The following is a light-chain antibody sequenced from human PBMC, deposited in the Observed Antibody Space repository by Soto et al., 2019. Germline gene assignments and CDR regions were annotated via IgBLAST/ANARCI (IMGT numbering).Light chain of an antibody. CDR2: GAS. CDR3: KQYNKWPRT. CDR1: QSISDT. V-gene: IGKV3-15*01. Sequence: ETVMTQSPATLSVSPGGRATLSCRASQSISDTLAWYQQKPGQAPRLLIHGASTRATGFPARFSGSGSGTDFTLTIRSLQSEDFAVYYCKQYNKWPRTFGQGTKVDIK. J-gene: IGKJ1*01.